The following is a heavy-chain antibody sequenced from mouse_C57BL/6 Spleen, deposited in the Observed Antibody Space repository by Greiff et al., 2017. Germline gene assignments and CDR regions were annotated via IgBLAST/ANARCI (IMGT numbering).Heavy chain of an antibody. D-gene: IGHD3-2*02. V-gene: IGHV1-81*01. CDR2: IYPRSGNT. Sequence: QVQLQQSGAELARPGASVKLSCKASGYTFTSYGISWVKQRTGQGLEWIGEIYPRSGNTYYNEKFKGKATLTADKSSSTAYMELRSLTSEDSAVYFCASRQLRLREYYAMDYWGQGTSVTVSS. CDR1: GYTFTSYG. J-gene: IGHJ4*01. CDR3: ASRQLRLREYYAMDY.